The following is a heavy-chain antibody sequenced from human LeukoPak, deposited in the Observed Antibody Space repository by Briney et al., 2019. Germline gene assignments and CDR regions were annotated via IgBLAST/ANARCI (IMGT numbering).Heavy chain of an antibody. CDR2: INNSGST. CDR3: ARAPERWYSYGSYTYYYMDV. V-gene: IGHV4-34*01. CDR1: GGSFSGYY. J-gene: IGHJ6*03. D-gene: IGHD5-18*01. Sequence: SETLSLTCAVSGGSFSGYYWSWIRQTPGKGLEWIGEINNSGSTNYNPSLKSRVTISVDTSKNQFSLKLSSVTAADTTVYYCARAPERWYSYGSYTYYYMDVWGKGTTVTVSS.